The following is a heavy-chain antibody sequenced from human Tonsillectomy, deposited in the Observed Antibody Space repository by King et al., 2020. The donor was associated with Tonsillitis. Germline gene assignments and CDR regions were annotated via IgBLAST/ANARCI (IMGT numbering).Heavy chain of an antibody. CDR2: IYPGDSVT. D-gene: IGHD2-15*01. V-gene: IGHV5-51*01. J-gene: IGHJ4*02. Sequence: QLVQSGAEGKKPGESLKISCKGSRYSFTIYWIGCVRQMPGKGLEWMGVIYPGDSVTTYSPSFHGQVTISADKSISTAYLQWSSLKASDTAMYYCARHSGATTPLDSWGQGTLVTVSS. CDR1: RYSFTIYW. CDR3: ARHSGATTPLDS.